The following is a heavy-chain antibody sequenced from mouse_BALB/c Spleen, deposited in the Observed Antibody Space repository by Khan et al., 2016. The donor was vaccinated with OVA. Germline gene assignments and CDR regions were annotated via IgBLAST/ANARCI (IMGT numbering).Heavy chain of an antibody. J-gene: IGHJ2*01. CDR1: GFSLTDYG. D-gene: IGHD1-2*01. CDR2: ISGGGSS. V-gene: IGHV2-6-5*01. CDR3: AKHQIIYTYYFDD. Sequence: QVQLMESGPGLVAPSQSLSLTCTVSGFSLTDYGVSWIRQPPGKGLEWLGVISGGGSSYYNSALKSRLSIIKEDSKRQVFLKMNSLQTDEKAMYNCAKHQIIYTYYFDDWGRGTTLTVS.